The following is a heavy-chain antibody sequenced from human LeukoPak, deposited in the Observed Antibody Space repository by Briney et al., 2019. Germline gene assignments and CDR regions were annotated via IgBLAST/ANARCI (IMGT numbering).Heavy chain of an antibody. CDR2: INPNSGGT. Sequence: GASVKVSCKASGYTFTGYYMHWVRQAPGQGLEWMGWINPNSGGTNYAQKFQGRVTMTRDTSISTAYMELSRLRPDDTAVYYCARFPSGSYSDYFDYWGQGTLVTVSS. D-gene: IGHD1-26*01. V-gene: IGHV1-2*02. CDR3: ARFPSGSYSDYFDY. CDR1: GYTFTGYY. J-gene: IGHJ4*02.